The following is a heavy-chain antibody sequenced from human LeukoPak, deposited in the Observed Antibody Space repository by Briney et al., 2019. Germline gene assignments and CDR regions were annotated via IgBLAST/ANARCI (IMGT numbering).Heavy chain of an antibody. CDR2: ISSSSSYI. CDR1: GFTFSSYS. Sequence: GGSLRLSCAASGFTFSSYSMNWVRQAPGKGLEWVSSISSSSSYIYYADSVKGRFTISRDNAKNSLYLQMNSLRAEDTAVYYCARDQGYYDSSGYSVGHDAFDIWGQGTMATVSS. CDR3: ARDQGYYDSSGYSVGHDAFDI. V-gene: IGHV3-21*01. J-gene: IGHJ3*02. D-gene: IGHD3-22*01.